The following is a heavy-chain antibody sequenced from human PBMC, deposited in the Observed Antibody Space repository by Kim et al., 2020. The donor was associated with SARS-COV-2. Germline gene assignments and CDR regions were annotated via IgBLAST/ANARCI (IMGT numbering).Heavy chain of an antibody. V-gene: IGHV3-48*02. CDR1: GFTFSSYS. CDR3: ARTGPPVFDIFGPPDY. Sequence: GGSLRLSCAASGFTFSSYSMNWVRQAPGKGLEWVSYISSSSSTIYYADSVKGRFTISRDNAKNSLYLQMNSLRDEDTAVYYCARTGPPVFDIFGPPDYWGQGTLVTVSS. CDR2: ISSSSSTI. J-gene: IGHJ4*02. D-gene: IGHD3-9*01.